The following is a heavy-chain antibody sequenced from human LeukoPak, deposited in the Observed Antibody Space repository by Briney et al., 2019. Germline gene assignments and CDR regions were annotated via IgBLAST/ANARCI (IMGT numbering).Heavy chain of an antibody. V-gene: IGHV4-39*01. J-gene: IGHJ4*02. CDR2: IYYSGSI. CDR1: GGSISSSSYC. D-gene: IGHD3-10*01. CDR3: ARRDQTVGSGFDY. Sequence: PSETLSLTCIVSGGSISSSSYCWGWIRQPPGKGLVWIGQIYYSGSIYYNPSLKSRVTISVDSSKNQFSLKLISVTAADTAVYYCARRDQTVGSGFDYWGQGTLVTVSS.